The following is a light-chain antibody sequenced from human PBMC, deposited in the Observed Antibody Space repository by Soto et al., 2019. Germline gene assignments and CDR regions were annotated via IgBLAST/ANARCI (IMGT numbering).Light chain of an antibody. V-gene: IGKV3-20*01. Sequence: EIVLTQSPGTLSLSPGERATLSCRPSQSVSSSYLAWYQQKPGQAPRLLIYDASSRATGIPDRFSGSGSGTDFTLTISRLEPEDFAVYYCQQYGSSPPWTFGQGTKVEIK. CDR2: DAS. CDR3: QQYGSSPPWT. CDR1: QSVSSSY. J-gene: IGKJ1*01.